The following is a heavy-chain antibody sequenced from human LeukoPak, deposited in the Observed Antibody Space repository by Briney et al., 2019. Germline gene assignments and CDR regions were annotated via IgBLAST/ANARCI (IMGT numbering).Heavy chain of an antibody. J-gene: IGHJ4*02. D-gene: IGHD3-22*01. CDR3: ARSLHRPISYYYDSSGYYSLDY. CDR1: GYTFTSYD. V-gene: IGHV1-8*01. CDR2: MNPNSGNT. Sequence: ASVKVSCKASGYTFTSYDINWVRQATGQGLEWMGWMNPNSGNTGYAQKFQGRVTMTRNTSISTAYMELSSLRSEDTAVYYCARSLHRPISYYYDSSGYYSLDYWGQGTLVTVSS.